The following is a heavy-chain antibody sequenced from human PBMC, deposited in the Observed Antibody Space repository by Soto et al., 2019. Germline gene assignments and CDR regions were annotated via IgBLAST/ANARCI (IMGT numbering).Heavy chain of an antibody. CDR1: GGSISSYY. J-gene: IGHJ5*02. CDR2: IYYSGST. V-gene: IGHV4-59*01. Sequence: PSETLSLTCTVSGGSISSYYWSWIRQPPGKGLEWIGYIYYSGSTNYNPSLKSRVTISVDTSKNQFSLKLSSVTAADTAVYYCARERIAAAVNWFDPWGQGTLVTVSS. CDR3: ARERIAAAVNWFDP. D-gene: IGHD6-13*01.